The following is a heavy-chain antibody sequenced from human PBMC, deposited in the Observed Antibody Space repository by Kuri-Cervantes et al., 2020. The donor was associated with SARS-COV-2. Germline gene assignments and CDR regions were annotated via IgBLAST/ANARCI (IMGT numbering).Heavy chain of an antibody. D-gene: IGHD3-22*01. V-gene: IGHV4-34*01. CDR3: ASSGGDYYDSSGYSLFDY. CDR2: INHSGGT. CDR1: GFTFSSYW. J-gene: IGHJ4*02. Sequence: ESLKISCAASGFTFSSYWMSWVRQAPGKGLEWIGEINHSGGTNYNPSLKSRVTISVDTSKNQFSLKLSSVTAADTAVYYCASSGGDYYDSSGYSLFDYWGQGTLVTVSS.